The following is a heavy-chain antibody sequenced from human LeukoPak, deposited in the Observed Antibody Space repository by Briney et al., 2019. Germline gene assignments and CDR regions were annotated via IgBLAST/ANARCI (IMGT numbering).Heavy chain of an antibody. D-gene: IGHD2/OR15-2a*01. J-gene: IGHJ6*03. V-gene: IGHV4-59*12. Sequence: SETLSLTCTVSGGSISRYYWSWIRQPPGKGLEWIGYIYYSGSTNYNPSLKSRVTMSVDTSKNQFSLKLSSVTAADTAVYYCARVGRVIGGIDYYMDVWGKGTTVTVSS. CDR3: ARVGRVIGGIDYYMDV. CDR2: IYYSGST. CDR1: GGSISRYY.